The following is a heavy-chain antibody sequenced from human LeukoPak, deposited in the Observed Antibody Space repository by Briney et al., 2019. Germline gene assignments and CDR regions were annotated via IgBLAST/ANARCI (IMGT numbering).Heavy chain of an antibody. D-gene: IGHD6-19*01. J-gene: IGHJ5*02. CDR3: ARAGGRYRAVAPFHRWFDL. CDR1: GGTFSSYA. V-gene: IGHV1-69*10. Sequence: ASVTVSCKASGGTFSSYAISWVRQAPGKGLEWMGGIIPILGIANYAQKFQGRVTITADKSTSTAYMELSSLRSEDTAVYYCARAGGRYRAVAPFHRWFDLWGQGTLVTVSS. CDR2: IIPILGIA.